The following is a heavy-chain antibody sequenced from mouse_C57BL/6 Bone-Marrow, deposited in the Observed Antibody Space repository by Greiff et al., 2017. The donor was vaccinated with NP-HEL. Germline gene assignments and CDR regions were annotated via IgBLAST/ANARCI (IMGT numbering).Heavy chain of an antibody. CDR1: GFSLSTSGMG. CDR3: ARMLGRYFDV. V-gene: IGHV8-12*01. CDR2: IYWDDDK. D-gene: IGHD4-1*01. Sequence: QVTLKVSGPGILQSSQTLSLTCSFSGFSLSTSGMGVSWIRQPSGKGLEWLAHIYWDDDKRYNPSLKSRLTISKDTSRNQVFLKITSVDTADTATYYCARMLGRYFDVWGTGTTVTVSS. J-gene: IGHJ1*03.